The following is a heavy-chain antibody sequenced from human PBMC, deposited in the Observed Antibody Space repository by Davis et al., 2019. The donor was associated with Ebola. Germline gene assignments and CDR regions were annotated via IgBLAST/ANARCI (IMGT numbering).Heavy chain of an antibody. D-gene: IGHD3-3*01. CDR1: GFTFSSYA. V-gene: IGHV3-23*01. Sequence: GESLKISCAASGFTFSSYAMSWVRQAPGQGLEWVSAISGSGGSTYYADSVKGRFTISRDNSKNTLYLQMNSLRAEETAVYYCAKSGLSFGVVKNHYGMDVWGKGTTVTVSS. CDR2: ISGSGGST. J-gene: IGHJ6*04. CDR3: AKSGLSFGVVKNHYGMDV.